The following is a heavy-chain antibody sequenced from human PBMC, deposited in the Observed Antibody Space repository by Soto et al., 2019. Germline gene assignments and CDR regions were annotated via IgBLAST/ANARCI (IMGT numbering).Heavy chain of an antibody. CDR1: GYTFTSYY. D-gene: IGHD3-3*01. CDR3: ARGNPVLRFLEWPNPRRFFDP. CDR2: INPSGGST. V-gene: IGHV1-46*01. Sequence: ASVKVSCKASGYTFTSYYMHWVRQAPGRGLEWMGIINPSGGSTSYAQKFQGRVTMTRDTSTSTVYMELSSLRSEDTAVYYCARGNPVLRFLEWPNPRRFFDPWGQGTLVTVSS. J-gene: IGHJ5*02.